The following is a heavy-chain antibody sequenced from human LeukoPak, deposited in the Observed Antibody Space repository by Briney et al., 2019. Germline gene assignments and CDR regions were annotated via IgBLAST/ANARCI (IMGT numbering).Heavy chain of an antibody. CDR1: GFTFSSYW. J-gene: IGHJ6*03. Sequence: GGSLRLACAASGFTFSSYWMSWVRQAPGKGLEWVANIKQDGSEKYYVDSVKGRFTISRDNAKNSLYLQMNSLRAEDTAVYYCAREARYYYYYMDVWGKGTTVTVSS. CDR3: AREARYYYYYMDV. CDR2: IKQDGSEK. V-gene: IGHV3-7*01.